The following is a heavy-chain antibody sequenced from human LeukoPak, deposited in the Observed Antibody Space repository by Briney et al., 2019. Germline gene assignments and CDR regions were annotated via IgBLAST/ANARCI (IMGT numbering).Heavy chain of an antibody. CDR3: SRVRTTFPLDS. CDR2: INHSGST. J-gene: IGHJ4*02. Sequence: SETLSLTCDVYGGSFGGYYWSGIRQPPGKGLEWIGEINHSGSTNYNPSLKSRVTISVDTSKNQFSLKLSSVTAADTAVYYCSRVRTTFPLDSLGQGTLVTVSS. D-gene: IGHD2/OR15-2a*01. V-gene: IGHV4-34*01. CDR1: GGSFGGYY.